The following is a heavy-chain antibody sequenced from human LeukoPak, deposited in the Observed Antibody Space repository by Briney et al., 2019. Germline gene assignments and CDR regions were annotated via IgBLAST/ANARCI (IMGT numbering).Heavy chain of an antibody. J-gene: IGHJ4*02. CDR3: ARDIRLYSSSWDNFDY. CDR1: GFTFSSYS. D-gene: IGHD6-13*01. CDR2: ISSSSSTI. Sequence: GGSLRLSCAASGFTFSSYSMNWVRQAPGKGLEWVSYISSSSSTIYYADSVKGRFTISRDNAKNSLYLQMNSLRAEDTAVYYCARDIRLYSSSWDNFDYWGQGTLVTVSS. V-gene: IGHV3-48*04.